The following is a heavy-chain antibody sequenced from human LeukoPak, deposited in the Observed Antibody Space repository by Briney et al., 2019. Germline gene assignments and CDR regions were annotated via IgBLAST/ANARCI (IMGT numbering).Heavy chain of an antibody. CDR3: ARGPGYCSGGSCYSEGGMNEH. Sequence: GASVKVSCKASGGTFSSYAISWVRQAPGQGLEWMGRIIPILGIANYAQKFQGRVTITADKSTSTAYMELSSLRSEDTAVYYCARGPGYCSGGSCYSEGGMNEHWGQGTLVTVSS. V-gene: IGHV1-69*04. CDR2: IIPILGIA. J-gene: IGHJ1*01. D-gene: IGHD2-15*01. CDR1: GGTFSSYA.